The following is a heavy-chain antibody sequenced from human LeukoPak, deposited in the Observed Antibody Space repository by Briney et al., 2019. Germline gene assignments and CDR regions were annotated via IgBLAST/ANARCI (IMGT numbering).Heavy chain of an antibody. D-gene: IGHD3-3*01. V-gene: IGHV4-34*01. CDR1: GGSFSGYY. Sequence: TETLSLTCAVYGGSFSGYYWSWIRQPPGKGLEWIGEINHSGSTNYNPSLKSRVTISVDTSKNQFSLKLSSVTAADTAVYYCARQPYDFWSGPSDRPLDYWGQGTLGTVS. CDR3: ARQPYDFWSGPSDRPLDY. CDR2: INHSGST. J-gene: IGHJ4*02.